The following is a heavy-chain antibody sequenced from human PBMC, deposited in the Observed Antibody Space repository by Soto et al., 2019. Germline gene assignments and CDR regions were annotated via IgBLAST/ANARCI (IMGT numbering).Heavy chain of an antibody. V-gene: IGHV4-31*03. Sequence: PSETLSLTCTVSGGSISSGGYYWILIRQHPGKGLEWIGYNYYSGSTYYNPSLKSRVTISVDTSKNQFSLKLSSVTAADTAVYYCASGLQQLVPHFDYWGQGTLVTVSS. CDR3: ASGLQQLVPHFDY. CDR2: NYYSGST. J-gene: IGHJ4*02. CDR1: GGSISSGGYY. D-gene: IGHD6-13*01.